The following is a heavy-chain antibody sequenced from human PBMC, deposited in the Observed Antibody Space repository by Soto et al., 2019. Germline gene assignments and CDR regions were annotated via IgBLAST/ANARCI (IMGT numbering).Heavy chain of an antibody. CDR1: GGSISSGGYY. V-gene: IGHV4-31*03. Sequence: SETLSLTCTVSGGSISSGGYYWSWIRQRPGKDLEWIGYIYYSGSTYYNPSLKSRVTISVDTSKNQFSLKLSSVTAADTAVYYCARDQVTMASGYYYYYGMDVWGQGTTVTVSS. CDR2: IYYSGST. D-gene: IGHD3-10*01. J-gene: IGHJ6*02. CDR3: ARDQVTMASGYYYYYGMDV.